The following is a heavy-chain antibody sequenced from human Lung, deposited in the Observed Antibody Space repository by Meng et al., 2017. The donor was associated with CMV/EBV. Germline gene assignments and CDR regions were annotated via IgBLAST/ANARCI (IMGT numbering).Heavy chain of an antibody. CDR3: AKDPVPAALYYFDY. CDR1: GFTFRSYA. CDR2: ISGSGGST. V-gene: IGHV3-23*01. D-gene: IGHD2-2*01. Sequence: GESXKISCAASGFTFRSYAMSWVRQAPGKGLEWVSAISGSGGSTYYADSVKGRFTISRDNSKNTLYLQMNSLRAEDTAVYYCAKDPVPAALYYFDYWGPGXLVTVSS. J-gene: IGHJ4*02.